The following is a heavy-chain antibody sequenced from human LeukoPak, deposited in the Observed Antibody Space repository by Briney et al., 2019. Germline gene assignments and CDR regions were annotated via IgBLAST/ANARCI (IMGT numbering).Heavy chain of an antibody. CDR3: ARVGLSGSYFDY. D-gene: IGHD1-26*01. CDR1: GFTFDDFA. CDR2: ISWNSGSI. Sequence: PGGSLTLSCAAAGFTFDDFAMHWVRQAPGKVLEWVSGISWNSGSIGYADSVKGSFTIYRDNAMKSLYLQMNSPRAEATAVYSCARVGLSGSYFDYWGQGTLVTVSS. V-gene: IGHV3-9*01. J-gene: IGHJ4*02.